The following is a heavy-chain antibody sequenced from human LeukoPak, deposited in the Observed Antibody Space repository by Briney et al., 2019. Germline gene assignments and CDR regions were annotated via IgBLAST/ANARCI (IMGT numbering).Heavy chain of an antibody. CDR1: GYTFTSYY. CDR2: INPSGGST. V-gene: IGHV1-46*01. CDR3: ARVYDSSGYYRGDAFDI. J-gene: IGHJ3*02. D-gene: IGHD3-22*01. Sequence: ASVKVSCKASGYTFTSYYMHWLRQAPGQGLEWMGIINPSGGSTSYAQKFQGRVTITRDTSTSTVYMELSSLRSEDTAVYYCARVYDSSGYYRGDAFDIWGQGTMVTVSS.